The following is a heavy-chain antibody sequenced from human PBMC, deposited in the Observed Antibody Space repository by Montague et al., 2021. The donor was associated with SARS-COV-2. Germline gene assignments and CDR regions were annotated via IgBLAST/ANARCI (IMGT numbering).Heavy chain of an antibody. CDR3: ARGSSRLTMTRQPRTRGFYLDL. CDR2: ISHTGST. J-gene: IGHJ4*02. V-gene: IGHV4-61*01. Sequence: SETLSLTCTVSGASVRSGNSYWNWIRQSPGKGLEWIGEISHTGSTTSNPSLESRLTMSGDKSTNQFSLKLASVTAADTAVYYCARGSSRLTMTRQPRTRGFYLDLWVQGTLIAVSS. CDR1: GASVRSGNSY. D-gene: IGHD4/OR15-4a*01.